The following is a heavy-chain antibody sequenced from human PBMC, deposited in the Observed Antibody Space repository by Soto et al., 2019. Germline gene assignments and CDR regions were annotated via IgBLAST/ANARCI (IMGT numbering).Heavy chain of an antibody. V-gene: IGHV3-66*01. D-gene: IGHD2-2*01. CDR3: ARAAYQADYFDS. CDR2: IYSGGTT. J-gene: IGHJ4*02. Sequence: PGGSLRLSCAASGFTIRNNYMSWVRLPPGKGLEWVSVIYSGGTTMHADSVRGRFTISRDTSKNILCLDMNSLRVEDTATYFCARAAYQADYFDSWGQGTLVTVSS. CDR1: GFTIRNNY.